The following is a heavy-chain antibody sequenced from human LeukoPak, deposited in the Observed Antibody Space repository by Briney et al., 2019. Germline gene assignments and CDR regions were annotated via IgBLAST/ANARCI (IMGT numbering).Heavy chain of an antibody. CDR3: ARGILWFGESSYNWFDP. Sequence: SETLSLTCAVYGGSFSGYYWSWIRQPPGKGLEWIGEINHSGSTNYNPSLKSRVTISVDTSKNQFSLKLSSVTAADTAVYYCARGILWFGESSYNWFDPWGQGTLVTVSS. J-gene: IGHJ5*02. D-gene: IGHD3-10*01. CDR1: GGSFSGYY. V-gene: IGHV4-34*01. CDR2: INHSGST.